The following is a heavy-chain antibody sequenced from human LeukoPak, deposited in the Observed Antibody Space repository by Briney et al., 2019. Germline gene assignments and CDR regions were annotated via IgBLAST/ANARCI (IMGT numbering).Heavy chain of an antibody. D-gene: IGHD6-13*01. V-gene: IGHV4-34*01. CDR3: ARRGGSVIAAAGRGWFDP. CDR1: GGSFSGYY. J-gene: IGHJ5*02. CDR2: INHSGST. Sequence: SETLSLTCAVYGGSFSGYYWSWIRQPPGKGLEWIGEINHSGSTNYNPSLKSRVTISVDTSKNQFSLKLSSVTAADTAVYYCARRGGSVIAAAGRGWFDPWGQGTLVTVSS.